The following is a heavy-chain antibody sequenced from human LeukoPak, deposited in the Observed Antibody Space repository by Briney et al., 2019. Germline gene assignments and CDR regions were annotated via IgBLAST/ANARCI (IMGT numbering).Heavy chain of an antibody. Sequence: GGSLRLSCAASGFTFSDYHMNWIRQAPGKGLEWISYISPGGHTTYFADSVKGRFTLSRDNAKNSLSLQMNSLTAKDTAVYYCAAGRDITVAGPGGYFDYWAREPWSPSPQ. V-gene: IGHV3-11*01. J-gene: IGHJ4*02. D-gene: IGHD6-19*01. CDR1: GFTFSDYH. CDR3: AAGRDITVAGPGGYFDY. CDR2: ISPGGHTT.